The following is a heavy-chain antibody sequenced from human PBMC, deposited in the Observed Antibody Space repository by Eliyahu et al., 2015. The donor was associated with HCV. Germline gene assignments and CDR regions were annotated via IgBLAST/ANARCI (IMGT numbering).Heavy chain of an antibody. CDR2: ISSNGGST. Sequence: EVQLLESGGGLAQPGGSLRLXXAASGFTFTSFAMNWVRQAPGKGLGWVAGISSNGGSTYYADSVKGRFTISRDNSKNTLHLQMNSLRAEDTAMYYCAKAIAAAGTGYWGQGILVIVSS. V-gene: IGHV3-23*01. CDR1: GFTFTSFA. J-gene: IGHJ4*02. CDR3: AKAIAAAGTGY. D-gene: IGHD6-13*01.